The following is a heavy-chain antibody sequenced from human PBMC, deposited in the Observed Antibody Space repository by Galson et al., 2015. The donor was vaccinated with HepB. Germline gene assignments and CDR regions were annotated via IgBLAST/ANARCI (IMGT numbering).Heavy chain of an antibody. J-gene: IGHJ6*02. D-gene: IGHD2-15*01. V-gene: IGHV1-46*01. CDR1: GYTFTSYY. CDR3: AREGGCSGGSCYSGYYYYGMDV. Sequence: SVKVSCKASGYTFTSYYMHWVRQAPGQGLEWMGIINPSGGSTSYAQKFQGWVTMTRDTSISTAYMELSRLRSDDTAVYYCAREGGCSGGSCYSGYYYYGMDVWGQGTTVTVSS. CDR2: INPSGGST.